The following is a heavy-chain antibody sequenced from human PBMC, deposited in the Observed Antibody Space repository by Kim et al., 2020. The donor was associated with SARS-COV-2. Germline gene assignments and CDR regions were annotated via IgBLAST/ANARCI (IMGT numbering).Heavy chain of an antibody. CDR1: GFTFGDYA. V-gene: IGHV3-49*04. D-gene: IGHD3-10*01. J-gene: IGHJ4*02. Sequence: GGSLRLSCTASGFTFGDYAMSWVRQAPGKGLEWVGFIRSKAYGGTTEYAASVKGRFTISRDDSKSIAYLQMNSLKTEDTAVYYCTRVAGGRGVLLWFGGPLPDYWGQGTLVTVSS. CDR2: IRSKAYGGTT. CDR3: TRVAGGRGVLLWFGGPLPDY.